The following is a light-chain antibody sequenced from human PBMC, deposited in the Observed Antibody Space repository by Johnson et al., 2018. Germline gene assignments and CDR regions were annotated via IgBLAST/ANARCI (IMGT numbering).Light chain of an antibody. CDR1: SSNIGNNY. Sequence: QSVLTQPPSVSAAPGLKFTISCSGSSSNIGNNYVSWYQQLPGTAPKLLIYENNKRPSGIPDRFSGSKSGTSATLGITGLQTGDEADYYCGTWDSSLSAGNVFGTGTNVTVL. V-gene: IGLV1-51*02. CDR2: ENN. CDR3: GTWDSSLSAGNV. J-gene: IGLJ1*01.